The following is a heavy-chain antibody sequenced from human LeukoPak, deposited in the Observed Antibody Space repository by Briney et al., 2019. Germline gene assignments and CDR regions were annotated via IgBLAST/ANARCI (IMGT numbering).Heavy chain of an antibody. J-gene: IGHJ4*02. D-gene: IGHD3-10*01. Sequence: GGSLRLSCATSGFPFHNYWMTWVRQAPGRGLEWLANIDQDETEKNYVDSVKGRFTISRDNAEKSLYLRMTSLRVEDTAIYYCGRGLYGSGRRSLMAHWGPATLVTVSS. CDR3: GRGLYGSGRRSLMAH. CDR2: IDQDETEK. V-gene: IGHV3-7*01. CDR1: GFPFHNYW.